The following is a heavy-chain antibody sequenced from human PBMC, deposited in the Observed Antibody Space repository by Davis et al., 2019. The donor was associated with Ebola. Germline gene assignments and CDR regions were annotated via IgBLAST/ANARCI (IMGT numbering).Heavy chain of an antibody. J-gene: IGHJ1*01. V-gene: IGHV3-11*06. CDR3: ARDWPVGGTVRLNLAEYFQH. Sequence: GRFTISRDNAKSSLYLQLNSLRAEDTAVYYCARDWPVGGTVRLNLAEYFQHWGQGTLVTVSS. D-gene: IGHD1-26*01.